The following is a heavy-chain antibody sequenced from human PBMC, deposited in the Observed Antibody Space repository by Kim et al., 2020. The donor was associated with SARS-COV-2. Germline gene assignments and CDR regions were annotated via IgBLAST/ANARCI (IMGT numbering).Heavy chain of an antibody. CDR2: INPNTGDT. Sequence: ASVKVSCRTSGYTFTDHHLHWVRQAPGQGLEWMGCINPNTGDTNFAQKFQGRVTMTRDTSVSTTYMELSSLRSDDTAVYYCARDEYSYGYLTYWYFDLWGRGTLVTVSS. CDR3: ARDEYSYGYLTYWYFDL. CDR1: GYTFTDHH. J-gene: IGHJ2*01. V-gene: IGHV1-2*02. D-gene: IGHD5-18*01.